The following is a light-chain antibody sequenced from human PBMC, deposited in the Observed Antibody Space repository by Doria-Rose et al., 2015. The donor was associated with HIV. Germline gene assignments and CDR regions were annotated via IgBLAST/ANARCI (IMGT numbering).Light chain of an antibody. CDR1: QRVKSNY. CDR3: QQYGTSRGT. CDR2: DAS. J-gene: IGKJ5*01. V-gene: IGKV3-20*01. Sequence: EIVMTQSPGTLSLSPGERATLSCRANQRVKSNYLAWYQQKPGQAPRLLIYDASTRATGIPDRFSGSGSGTDFTLTISRLEPEDVAVYYCQQYGTSRGTFGQGTRLEIK.